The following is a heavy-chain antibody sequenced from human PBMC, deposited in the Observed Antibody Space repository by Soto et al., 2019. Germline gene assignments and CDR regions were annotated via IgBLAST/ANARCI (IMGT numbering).Heavy chain of an antibody. CDR3: ARMESFGSLNWFDP. D-gene: IGHD5-18*01. CDR2: MNPGSGDT. CDR1: GYAFTNND. V-gene: IGHV1-8*02. Sequence: ASVKVSCKASGYAFTNNDVSWVRQATGQGLEWMGWMNPGSGDTGYAQKFQGRVTMTRDISIATAYMELNSLTSEDTAIYYCARMESFGSLNWFDPWGQGTLVTVS. J-gene: IGHJ5*02.